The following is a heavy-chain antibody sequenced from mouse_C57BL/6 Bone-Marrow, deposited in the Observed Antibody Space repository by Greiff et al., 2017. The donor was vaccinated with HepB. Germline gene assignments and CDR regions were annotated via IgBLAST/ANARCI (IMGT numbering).Heavy chain of an antibody. D-gene: IGHD1-1*01. CDR1: GFTFSSYG. CDR3: ARHPTTVVFDD. V-gene: IGHV5-6*01. Sequence: EVHLVESGGDLVKPGGSLKLSCAASGFTFSSYGMSWVRQTPDKRLEWVATISSGGSYTYYPDSVKGRFTISRDNAKNTLYLQMSSLKSEDTAMYYCARHPTTVVFDDWGQGTTLTVSS. CDR2: ISSGGSYT. J-gene: IGHJ2*01.